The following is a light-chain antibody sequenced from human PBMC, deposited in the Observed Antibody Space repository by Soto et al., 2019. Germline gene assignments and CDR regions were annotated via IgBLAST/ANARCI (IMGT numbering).Light chain of an antibody. Sequence: ETALSQSQGSLSLFLGDRATLSCRASQTVSNNSLAWYQQKPGQAPKLLIYGTSNRDTGIPDRFSGSGSGTDFTLTISRLQPEDFVIYYCQQYGSSPWTFGQGTKVDI. J-gene: IGKJ1*01. CDR2: GTS. CDR3: QQYGSSPWT. CDR1: QTVSNNS. V-gene: IGKV3-20*01.